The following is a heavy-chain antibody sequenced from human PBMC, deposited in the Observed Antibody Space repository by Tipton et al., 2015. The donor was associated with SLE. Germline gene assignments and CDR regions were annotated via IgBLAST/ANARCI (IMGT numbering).Heavy chain of an antibody. CDR2: IYYSGST. V-gene: IGHV4-59*12. Sequence: TLSLTCTVSGGSISSYYWSWIRQPPGKGLEWIGYIYYSGSTNYNPSLKSRVTISVDTSKNQFSLKLSSVTAADTAVYYCATEEVVVPAATFDYWGQGTLVTVSS. CDR3: ATEEVVVPAATFDY. CDR1: GGSISSYY. J-gene: IGHJ4*02. D-gene: IGHD2-2*01.